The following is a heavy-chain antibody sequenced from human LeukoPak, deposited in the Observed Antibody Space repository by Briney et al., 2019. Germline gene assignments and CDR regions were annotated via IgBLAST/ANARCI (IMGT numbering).Heavy chain of an antibody. CDR2: IRYDGSNK. Sequence: GGSLRLSCAASGFTFSSYGMHWVRQAPGKGLEWVAFIRYDGSNKYYADSVKGRFTISRDNSKNTLYLQMNSLRAEDTAVYYCASYGSGSYYARPDYWGQGTLVTVSS. V-gene: IGHV3-30*02. CDR1: GFTFSSYG. D-gene: IGHD3-10*01. CDR3: ASYGSGSYYARPDY. J-gene: IGHJ4*02.